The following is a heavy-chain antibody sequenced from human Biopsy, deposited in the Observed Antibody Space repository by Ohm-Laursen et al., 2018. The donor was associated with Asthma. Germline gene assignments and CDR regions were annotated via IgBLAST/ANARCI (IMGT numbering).Heavy chain of an antibody. CDR3: ARGDSSNWSHYYFDY. J-gene: IGHJ4*02. Sequence: GDSVKVSCKASGTTFSSYSFSWVRQAPGQGLEWMGGIIPVFPTANYPQKFQGRVTISADESTKTAYMELSSLTSEDTAVYYCARGDSSNWSHYYFDYWGQGTLVTVSS. D-gene: IGHD3-22*01. CDR1: GTTFSSYS. V-gene: IGHV1-69*13. CDR2: IIPVFPTA.